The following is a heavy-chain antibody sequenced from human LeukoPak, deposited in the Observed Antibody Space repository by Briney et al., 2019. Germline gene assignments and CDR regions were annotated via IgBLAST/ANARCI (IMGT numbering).Heavy chain of an antibody. D-gene: IGHD3-16*01. CDR2: INNDGRVT. V-gene: IGHV3-74*01. CDR1: GFTFSSNW. Sequence: GGSLRLSCAASGFTFSSNWMHWVRQAPGKRRVWVSFINNDGRVTSYADSVKGRFTISRDNAKNTLYLQMNSIIAEDTAMDYCARGGQGAVDYWGCGTLVTVSS. J-gene: IGHJ4*01. CDR3: ARGGQGAVDY.